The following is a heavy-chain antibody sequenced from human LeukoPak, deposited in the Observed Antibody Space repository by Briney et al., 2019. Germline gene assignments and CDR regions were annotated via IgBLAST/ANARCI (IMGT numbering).Heavy chain of an antibody. CDR2: IYHSGST. CDR3: ARERRYYDSSGFDY. Sequence: SSQTLSLTCAVSGGSISSGGYSWSWIRQPPGKGLEWIGYIYHSGSTYYNPSLKSRVTISVDRSKNQFSLKLSSVTAADTAVYYCARERRYYDSSGFDYWGQGTLVTVSS. J-gene: IGHJ4*02. CDR1: GGSISSGGYS. D-gene: IGHD3-22*01. V-gene: IGHV4-30-2*01.